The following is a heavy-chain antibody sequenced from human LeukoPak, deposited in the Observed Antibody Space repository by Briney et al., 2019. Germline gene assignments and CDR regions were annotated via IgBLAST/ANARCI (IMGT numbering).Heavy chain of an antibody. CDR2: ISYDGSNK. Sequence: PGGSLRLSCAASGSTFSSYAMHWVRQAPGKGLEWVAVISYDGSNKYYADSVKGRFTISRDNSKNTLYLQMNSLRAEDTAVYYCARETFKYYYDSSGYPDYWGQGTLVTVSS. D-gene: IGHD3-22*01. CDR3: ARETFKYYYDSSGYPDY. V-gene: IGHV3-30-3*01. J-gene: IGHJ4*02. CDR1: GSTFSSYA.